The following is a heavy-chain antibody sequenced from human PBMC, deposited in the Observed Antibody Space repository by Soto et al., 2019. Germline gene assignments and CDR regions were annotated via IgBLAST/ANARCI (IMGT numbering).Heavy chain of an antibody. CDR1: GFTFSSYS. Sequence: GGSLRLSCAASGFTFSSYSMNWVRQAPGKGLEWVSSISSSSSYIYYADSVKGRFTISRDNAKNSLYLQMNSLRAEDTAVYYCARGGTGYRDAFDIWGEGIMVTVSS. D-gene: IGHD3-16*02. CDR3: ARGGTGYRDAFDI. J-gene: IGHJ3*02. V-gene: IGHV3-21*01. CDR2: ISSSSSYI.